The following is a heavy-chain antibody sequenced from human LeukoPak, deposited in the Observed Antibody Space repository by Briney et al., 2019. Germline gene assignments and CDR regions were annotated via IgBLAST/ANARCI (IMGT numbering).Heavy chain of an antibody. Sequence: PGGSLRLSCAASGSTFSSYSMNWVRQAPGKGLEWVSYISSSSSTIYYADSVKGRFTISRDNAKNSLYLQMNSLRAEDTAVYYCARCLDGYNWYYFDYWGQGTLVTVSS. V-gene: IGHV3-48*04. CDR2: ISSSSSTI. J-gene: IGHJ4*02. CDR3: ARCLDGYNWYYFDY. CDR1: GSTFSSYS. D-gene: IGHD5-24*01.